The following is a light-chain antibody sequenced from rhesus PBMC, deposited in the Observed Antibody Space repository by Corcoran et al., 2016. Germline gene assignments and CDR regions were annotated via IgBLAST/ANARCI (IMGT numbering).Light chain of an antibody. CDR3: QHSYSIPLT. J-gene: IGKJ4*01. CDR1: QGITNE. Sequence: DIQMTQSPSSLSTSVGDRVTITCRASQGITNELAWYQQKPGETPKLLIYEASSLQSGIPSRVSGSGSGTDFTLPISSLQPEDFATYYCQHSYSIPLTFGGGTKVEIK. V-gene: IGKV1-22*01. CDR2: EAS.